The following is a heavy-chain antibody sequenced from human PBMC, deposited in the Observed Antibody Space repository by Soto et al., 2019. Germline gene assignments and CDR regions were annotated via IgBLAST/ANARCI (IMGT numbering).Heavy chain of an antibody. Sequence: EVQLVESGGGLVQPGGSLRLSCAASGFTFSSYWMSWVRQAPGKGLEWVANIKQDGSEKYYVDSVKGRFTISRDNAKNSLYLQMNSLRAEDTAVYYCARGGGYRPDYDFWSGYTNYYYYYYMDVWGKGTTVTVSS. D-gene: IGHD3-3*01. CDR3: ARGGGYRPDYDFWSGYTNYYYYYYMDV. J-gene: IGHJ6*03. V-gene: IGHV3-7*01. CDR2: IKQDGSEK. CDR1: GFTFSSYW.